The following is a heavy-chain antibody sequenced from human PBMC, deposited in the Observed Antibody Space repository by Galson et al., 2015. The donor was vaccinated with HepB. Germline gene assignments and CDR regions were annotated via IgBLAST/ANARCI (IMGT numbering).Heavy chain of an antibody. V-gene: IGHV1-69*13. CDR1: GGTFSSYA. D-gene: IGHD6-13*01. Sequence: SVKVSCKASGGTFSSYAISWVRQAPGQGLEWMRGIIPIFGTANYAQKFQGRVTITADESTSTAYMELSSLRSEDTAVYYCARGIAAAGTGVDYWGQGTLVTVSS. J-gene: IGHJ4*02. CDR3: ARGIAAAGTGVDY. CDR2: IIPIFGTA.